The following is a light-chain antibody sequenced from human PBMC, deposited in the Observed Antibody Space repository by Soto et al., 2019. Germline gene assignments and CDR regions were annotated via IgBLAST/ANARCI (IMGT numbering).Light chain of an antibody. J-gene: IGKJ2*01. V-gene: IGKV4-1*01. CDR2: WAS. CDR1: QSVLYSSNNKNY. Sequence: DIVMTQSPDSLAVSLGERATINCKSGQSVLYSSNNKNYLAWYQQRPGQPPKLLIYWASTRESGVPDRFSGSGSGTDFTLTITSLQAEDVAVYYCQQYESTPPTFGHGTKLEIK. CDR3: QQYESTPPT.